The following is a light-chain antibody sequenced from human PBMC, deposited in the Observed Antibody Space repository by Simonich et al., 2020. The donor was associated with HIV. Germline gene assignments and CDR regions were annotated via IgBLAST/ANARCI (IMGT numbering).Light chain of an antibody. V-gene: IGKV3-20*01. CDR1: QSVSSN. CDR3: QQYGSFMYT. J-gene: IGKJ2*01. Sequence: EIVMTQSPATLSVSPGERATLPCRASQSVSSNLAWYQQKPGQALRLLIYGASSRATGIPDRFSGSGSGTDFTLTISRLEPEDFAVYYCQQYGSFMYTFGQGTKLEIK. CDR2: GAS.